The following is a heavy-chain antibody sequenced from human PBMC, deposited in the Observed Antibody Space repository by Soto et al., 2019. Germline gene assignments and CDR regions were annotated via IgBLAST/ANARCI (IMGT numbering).Heavy chain of an antibody. Sequence: QVQLVQSGAEVKKPGSSVKVSCKASGGTFSSYAISWVRQAPGQGLEWMGGIIPIFGTANYAQKFQGRVTITADESTSTAYMALSRLRSEDTAVYYCGRDVPADVGARGDYWGQGTLVTVSS. CDR1: GGTFSSYA. V-gene: IGHV1-69*12. D-gene: IGHD1-26*01. CDR3: GRDVPADVGARGDY. J-gene: IGHJ4*02. CDR2: IIPIFGTA.